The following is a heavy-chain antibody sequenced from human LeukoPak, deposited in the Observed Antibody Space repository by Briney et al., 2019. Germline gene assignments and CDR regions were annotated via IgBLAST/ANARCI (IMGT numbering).Heavy chain of an antibody. CDR1: GGSISSYY. CDR3: ARVYRRTSYYDFWSGYYYFDY. Sequence: SETLSLTCTVSGGSISSYYWSWIRQPAGKGLEWIGRIYTSGSTNYNPSLKSRVTMSVDTSKNQFSLKLSSVTAADTAVYYCARVYRRTSYYDFWSGYYYFDYWGQGTLVTVSS. CDR2: IYTSGST. J-gene: IGHJ4*02. V-gene: IGHV4-4*07. D-gene: IGHD3-3*01.